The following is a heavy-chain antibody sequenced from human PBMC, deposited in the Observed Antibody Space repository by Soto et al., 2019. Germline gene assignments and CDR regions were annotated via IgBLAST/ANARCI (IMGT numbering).Heavy chain of an antibody. CDR2: MNPNSGNT. Sequence: GASVEVSCKASGYTLTSYDINWVRQATGQGLEWMGWMNPNSGNTGYAQKFQGRVTMTRNTSISTAYMELSSLRSEDTAVYYCASPARNYDFWSGYSFDIWGQGTMVTVSS. CDR1: GYTLTSYD. CDR3: ASPARNYDFWSGYSFDI. J-gene: IGHJ3*02. D-gene: IGHD3-3*01. V-gene: IGHV1-8*01.